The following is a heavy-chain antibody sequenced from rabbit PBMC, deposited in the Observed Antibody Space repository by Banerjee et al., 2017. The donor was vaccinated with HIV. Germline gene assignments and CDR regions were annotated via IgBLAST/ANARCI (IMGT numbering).Heavy chain of an antibody. D-gene: IGHD4-1*01. CDR2: INTSSGNT. V-gene: IGHV1S45*01. CDR3: ARDLAGAIGWNFNL. Sequence: QEQLEESGGDLVKPEGSLTLTCTASGFSFSNKYVMCWVRQAPGKGLEWIGCINTSSGNTVYASWAKGRFTISKTSSTTVTLQMTSLTAADTATYFCARDLAGAIGWNFNLWGPGTLVTV. J-gene: IGHJ4*01. CDR1: GFSFSNKYV.